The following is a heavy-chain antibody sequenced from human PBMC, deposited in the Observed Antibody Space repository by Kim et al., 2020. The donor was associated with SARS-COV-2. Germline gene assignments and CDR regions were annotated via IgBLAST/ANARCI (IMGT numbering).Heavy chain of an antibody. D-gene: IGHD3-9*01. CDR3: ARGSDWSFY. CDR1: GFSFSDYW. V-gene: IGHV3-7*04. Sequence: GGSLRLSCAASGFSFSDYWMMWVRQAPGKGLEWVANIKVDGSAKYYVDSVKGRFTISRDNAKNSLYLQMNSLRVEDTAVYFCARGSDWSFYWGQGTLVTV. J-gene: IGHJ4*02. CDR2: IKVDGSAK.